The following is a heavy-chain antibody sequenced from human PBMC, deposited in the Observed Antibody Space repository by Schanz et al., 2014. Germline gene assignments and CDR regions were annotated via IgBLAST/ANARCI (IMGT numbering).Heavy chain of an antibody. Sequence: QVLLVQSGAEVKQPGASVKVSCKASGYTFTAYFIHWVRQAPGQGLEWMGWIDPNSGGTNYAQKFQGRVTMTSDTSITTVYMEVNSLTFDDTAVFYCARALFGSGHGDVWGQGTTVTVSS. V-gene: IGHV1-2*02. CDR2: IDPNSGGT. CDR3: ARALFGSGHGDV. J-gene: IGHJ6*02. CDR1: GYTFTAYF. D-gene: IGHD3-10*01.